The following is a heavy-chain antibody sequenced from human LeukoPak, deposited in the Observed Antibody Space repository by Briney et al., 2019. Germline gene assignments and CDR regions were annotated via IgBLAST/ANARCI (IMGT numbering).Heavy chain of an antibody. D-gene: IGHD3-22*01. Sequence: SETLSLTCTVSGGSISRYYWNWIRQPPGERLEWIGWIHYSGSTAYNPSLESRVTMSVDTSKNHISLKMTSVTAADTATYYCARWGYFDSSGYFVVDYWGQGTLVTVSS. J-gene: IGHJ4*02. V-gene: IGHV4-59*01. CDR1: GGSISRYY. CDR3: ARWGYFDSSGYFVVDY. CDR2: IHYSGST.